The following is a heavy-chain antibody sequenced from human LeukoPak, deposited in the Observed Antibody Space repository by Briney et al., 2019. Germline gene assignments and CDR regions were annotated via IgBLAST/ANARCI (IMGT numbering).Heavy chain of an antibody. J-gene: IGHJ6*02. CDR1: GASINNYY. D-gene: IGHD6-19*01. CDR3: ARESVQRNISGWPYYYYYYGMDV. CDR2: IYTSGST. V-gene: IGHV4-4*07. Sequence: PSETLSLTCTVPGASINNYYWGWIRQPAGKGLEWIGRIYTSGSTNYNPSLKSRVTMSVDMSKTQFSLKLTAATAADTAVYYCARESVQRNISGWPYYYYYYGMDVWGQGTTVTVSS.